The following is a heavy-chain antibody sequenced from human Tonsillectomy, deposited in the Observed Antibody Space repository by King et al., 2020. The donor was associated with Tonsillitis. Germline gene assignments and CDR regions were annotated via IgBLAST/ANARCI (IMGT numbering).Heavy chain of an antibody. J-gene: IGHJ4*02. D-gene: IGHD3-22*01. CDR3: PKVHYYDSRIKIGFYY. V-gene: IGHV3-23*04. CDR1: GFTFSSYA. CDR2: ISGSGGST. Sequence: VQLVESGGGLVQPGGSLRLSCAASGFTFSSYAMSWVRQATGKGLEWVSAISGSGGSTYYADSVKGRFTISRYNSKNTLYLQMNSLIAEDTAVHYIPKVHYYDSRIKIGFYYWGQGTLVTVSS.